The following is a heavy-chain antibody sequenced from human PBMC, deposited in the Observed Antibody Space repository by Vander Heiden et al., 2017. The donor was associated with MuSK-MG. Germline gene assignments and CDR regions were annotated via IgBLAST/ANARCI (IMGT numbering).Heavy chain of an antibody. CDR2: INPNSGGI. J-gene: IGHJ1*01. CDR1: GYTFTGYY. Sequence: QVQLVQSGAEVKKPGASVKVSCKASGYTFTGYYMHWVRQAPGQGLEWMGWINPNSGGINYAQKFQGWVTMTRDTSISTTYMELSRLRSDDTAVYYCARNRYSGSYSYFQHWGQGTLVTVSS. V-gene: IGHV1-2*04. CDR3: ARNRYSGSYSYFQH. D-gene: IGHD1-26*01.